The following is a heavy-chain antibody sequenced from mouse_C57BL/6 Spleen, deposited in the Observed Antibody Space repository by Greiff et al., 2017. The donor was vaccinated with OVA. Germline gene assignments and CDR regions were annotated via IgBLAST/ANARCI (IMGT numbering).Heavy chain of an antibody. CDR2: LNPGSGGT. V-gene: IGHV1-54*01. D-gene: IGHD2-2*01. J-gene: IGHJ1*03. CDR1: GYAFTNYL. Sequence: QVQLQQSGAELVRPGTSVKVSCKASGYAFTNYLIEWVKQRPGQGLEWIGVLNPGSGGTNYNEKFKGKATLTADTSSSTAYMQLSSLTSEDSAVYFCARSEGYYWYFDVWGTGTTVTVSS. CDR3: ARSEGYYWYFDV.